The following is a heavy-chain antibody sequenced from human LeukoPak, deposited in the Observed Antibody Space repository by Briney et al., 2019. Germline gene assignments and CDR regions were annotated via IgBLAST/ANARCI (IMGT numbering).Heavy chain of an antibody. V-gene: IGHV3-23*01. Sequence: GGSLRLSCAASGFTFSSYAMSWVRQAPGKGLEWVSAISGSGGSTYYADSVKGRFTISRDNSKSTLYLQMNSLRAEDTAVYYCAPWPRGYSYGRPPWGQGTLVTVSS. CDR2: ISGSGGST. J-gene: IGHJ5*02. D-gene: IGHD5-18*01. CDR1: GFTFSSYA. CDR3: APWPRGYSYGRPP.